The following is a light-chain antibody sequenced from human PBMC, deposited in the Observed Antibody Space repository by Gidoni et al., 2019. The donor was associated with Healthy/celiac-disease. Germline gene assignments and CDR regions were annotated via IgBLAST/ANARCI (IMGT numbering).Light chain of an antibody. V-gene: IGKV3-20*01. CDR2: GAS. Sequence: IVLTHSPCTLSFSPGERATLSFRASQSVSSSYLAWYQQKPGQAPRLLIYGASSRATGIPDRFRGSGSGTDFTLTISRLEPEDCAVYYCQQYGSSPLTFGGGTKVEIK. CDR1: QSVSSSY. J-gene: IGKJ4*01. CDR3: QQYGSSPLT.